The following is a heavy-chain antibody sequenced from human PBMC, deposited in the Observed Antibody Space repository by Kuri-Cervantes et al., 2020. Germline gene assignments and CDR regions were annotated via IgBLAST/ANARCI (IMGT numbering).Heavy chain of an antibody. J-gene: IGHJ4*02. CDR3: ARDVEGYSNYVPSHFDY. Sequence: GESLKISCAASGFTFSDYYMSWIRQAPGKGLEWVSYISSSGSTIYYADSVKGRFTISRDNAKNSLYLQMNSLRAEDTAVYYCARDVEGYSNYVPSHFDYWGQGTLVTVSS. CDR2: ISSSGSTI. CDR1: GFTFSDYY. V-gene: IGHV3-11*01. D-gene: IGHD4-11*01.